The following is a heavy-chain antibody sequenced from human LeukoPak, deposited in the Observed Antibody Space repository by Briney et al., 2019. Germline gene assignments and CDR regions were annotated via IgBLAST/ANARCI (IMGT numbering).Heavy chain of an antibody. CDR1: GYTFTSYG. CDR2: ISAYNGNT. Sequence: ASVKVSCKASGYTFTSYGISWVRQAPGQGLEWMGWISAYNGNTNYAQKLQGRVTMTTDKSTSTAYMELSSLRSEDTAMYYCARVGRDRQQGEWWGQGTLVTVSS. CDR3: ARVGRDRQQGEW. D-gene: IGHD3-16*01. V-gene: IGHV1-18*01. J-gene: IGHJ4*02.